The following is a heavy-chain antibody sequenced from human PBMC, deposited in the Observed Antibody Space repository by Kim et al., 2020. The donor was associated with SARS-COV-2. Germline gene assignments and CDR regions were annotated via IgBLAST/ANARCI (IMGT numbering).Heavy chain of an antibody. D-gene: IGHD2-2*01. CDR3: ATEGGVCISPTCPRRFDA. V-gene: IGHV3-23*01. CDR1: GFIFTKYS. Sequence: GGSLRLSCAASGFIFTKYSMSWVRQAPGKGLEWVSAISDSGDNTYYADSVKGRFTIFKDTSKNTLHLQMNNLRAEDSAVYFCATEGGVCISPTCPRRFDAWGQGTLGTVSS. CDR2: ISDSGDNT. J-gene: IGHJ5*02.